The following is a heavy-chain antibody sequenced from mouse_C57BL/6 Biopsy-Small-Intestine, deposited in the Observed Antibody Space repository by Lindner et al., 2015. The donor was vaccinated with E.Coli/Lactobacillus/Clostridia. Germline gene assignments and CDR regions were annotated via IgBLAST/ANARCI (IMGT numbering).Heavy chain of an antibody. CDR1: GYTFTNYW. CDR2: IYPGGGYT. J-gene: IGHJ2*01. Sequence: VQLQESGAELVRPGTSVKMSCKASGYTFTNYWIGWAKQRPGHGLEWIGDIYPGGGYTNYNEKFKGKATLTADKSSSTAYMQFSSPTSEDSAIYYCAGSLYDYFDYWGQGTTLTVSS. V-gene: IGHV1-63*01. CDR3: AGSLYDYFDY. D-gene: IGHD2-3*01.